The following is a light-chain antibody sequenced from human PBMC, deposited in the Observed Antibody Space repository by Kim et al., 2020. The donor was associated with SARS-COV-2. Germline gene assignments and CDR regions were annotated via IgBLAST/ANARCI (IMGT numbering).Light chain of an antibody. CDR1: SSDVGGDDY. CDR2: EVN. Sequence: QSVAISCTGTSSDVGGDDYVSWYQQHPGKAPKLMIYEVNKRPSGVPDRFSGSKSGHTASLTVSGLQAEDEAHYYCSSYGGTNNVIFGGGTQLTVL. V-gene: IGLV2-8*01. J-gene: IGLJ2*01. CDR3: SSYGGTNNVI.